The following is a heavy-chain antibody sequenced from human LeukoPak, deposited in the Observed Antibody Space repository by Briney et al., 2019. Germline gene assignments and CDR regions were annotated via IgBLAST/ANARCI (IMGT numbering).Heavy chain of an antibody. CDR1: GYSFTTYG. D-gene: IGHD2-2*01. Sequence: ASVKVSCKASGYSFTTYGITWVRQAPGQGLEWMGWISALNGNTNYAQKLQGRVTMTTDTSTSTAYMELRSLRSDDAAVYYCARDFCSSTSCYFDSWGQGTLVTVSS. J-gene: IGHJ4*02. CDR2: ISALNGNT. V-gene: IGHV1-18*01. CDR3: ARDFCSSTSCYFDS.